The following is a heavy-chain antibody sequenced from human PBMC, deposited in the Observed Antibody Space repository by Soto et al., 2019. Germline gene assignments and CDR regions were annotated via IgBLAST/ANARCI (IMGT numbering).Heavy chain of an antibody. D-gene: IGHD1-7*01. CDR1: GGTFSSYA. CDR2: IIPIFGTA. J-gene: IGHJ4*02. V-gene: IGHV1-69*13. CDR3: ARGLTGTTPYFPLDY. Sequence: ASVKVSCKASGGTFSSYAISWVRQAPGQGLEWMGGIIPIFGTANYAQKFQGRVTITADESTSTAYMELSSLRSEDTAVYYCARGLTGTTPYFPLDYWGQGTLVTVSS.